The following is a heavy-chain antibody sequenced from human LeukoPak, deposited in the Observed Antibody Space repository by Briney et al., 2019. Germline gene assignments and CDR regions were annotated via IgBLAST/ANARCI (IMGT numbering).Heavy chain of an antibody. CDR2: IKSKTDGATT. CDR1: GFTFSNAW. V-gene: IGHV3-15*01. Sequence: GGSLRLSCAASGFTFSNAWMSWVRQAPGKGLEWVGRIKSKTDGATTEYAAPVKGRFTISRDDSKNTLYLQMNSLKTEDTAVYYCTRGYCSSTSCYGWFDPWGQGTLVTVSS. D-gene: IGHD2-2*01. J-gene: IGHJ5*02. CDR3: TRGYCSSTSCYGWFDP.